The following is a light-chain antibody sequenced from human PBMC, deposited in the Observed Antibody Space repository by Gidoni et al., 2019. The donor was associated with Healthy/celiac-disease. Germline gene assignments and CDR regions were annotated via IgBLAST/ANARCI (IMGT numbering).Light chain of an antibody. CDR3: QQSYSTPLT. CDR2: AAS. CDR1: QSISSY. J-gene: IGKJ4*01. V-gene: IGKV1-39*01. Sequence: DTQMYQSPSSLSASVGDRVTITCRASQSISSYLNWYQQKPGKAPKLLIYAASSLQSGVPSRFSGSGSGTDFTLTISSLQPEDFATYYCQQSYSTPLTFGGGTKVEIK.